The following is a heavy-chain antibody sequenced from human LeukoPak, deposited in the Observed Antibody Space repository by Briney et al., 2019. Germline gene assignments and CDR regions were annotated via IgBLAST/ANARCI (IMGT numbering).Heavy chain of an antibody. CDR3: ARGIVATISPFDY. Sequence: GRSLRLSCATSGFTFSSYAMHWVRQAPGKGLEWVAVISYDGSNKYYADSVKGRFTISRDNSKNTLYLQMNSLRAEDTAVYYCARGIVATISPFDYWGQGTLVTVPS. D-gene: IGHD5-12*01. CDR1: GFTFSSYA. J-gene: IGHJ4*02. CDR2: ISYDGSNK. V-gene: IGHV3-30-3*01.